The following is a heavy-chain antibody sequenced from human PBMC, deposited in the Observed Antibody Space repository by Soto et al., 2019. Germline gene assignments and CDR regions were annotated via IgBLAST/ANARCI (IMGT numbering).Heavy chain of an antibody. CDR3: ASGGKPIVVAMDY. V-gene: IGHV1-69*13. CDR1: GGTFSSYA. D-gene: IGHD2-2*01. Sequence: SVKVSCKASGGTFSSYAISWVRQAPGQGLELMGGIIPIFGTANYAQKFQGRVTITADESTSTAYMELSSLRSEDTAVYYCASGGKPIVVAMDYWGQGTLVTVYS. CDR2: IIPIFGTA. J-gene: IGHJ4*02.